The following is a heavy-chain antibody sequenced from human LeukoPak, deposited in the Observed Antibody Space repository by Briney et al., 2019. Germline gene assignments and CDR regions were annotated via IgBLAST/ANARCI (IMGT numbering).Heavy chain of an antibody. D-gene: IGHD3-10*01. CDR3: AREWRYLRAFDI. CDR1: GGSFSGYY. Sequence: SETLSLTCAVYGGSFSGYYWSWIRQPPGKGLEWIGYIYYSGSTNYNPSLKSRVTISVDTSKNQFSLKLSSVTAADTAVYYCAREWRYLRAFDIWGQGTMVTVSS. CDR2: IYYSGST. V-gene: IGHV4-59*01. J-gene: IGHJ3*02.